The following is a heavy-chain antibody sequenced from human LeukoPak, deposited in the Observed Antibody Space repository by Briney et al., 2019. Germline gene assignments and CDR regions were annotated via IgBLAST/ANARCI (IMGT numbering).Heavy chain of an antibody. CDR2: IYSGGST. CDR3: AYGPSFDP. CDR1: GVTLSSNY. J-gene: IGHJ5*02. V-gene: IGHV3-53*01. D-gene: IGHD3-10*01. Sequence: GGALRLSCAAPGVTLSSNYMSWVRQTPGKGLEWVSVIYSGGSTYYADSVKGRFTISRDNSKNTLYLQMNGLRAEDTAVYYCAYGPSFDPWGQGTLVTVSS.